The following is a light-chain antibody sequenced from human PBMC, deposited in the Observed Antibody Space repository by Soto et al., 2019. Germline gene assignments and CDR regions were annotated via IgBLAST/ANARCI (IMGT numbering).Light chain of an antibody. Sequence: QSALTQPASVSGSPGQSITISCTGTSSDVGHYNYVSWYQQHPGKAPKLMIYEVSNRPSGVSNRFSGSKSGNTASLTISGLQAEDEDDYYCSSYTSSTTPAVFGGGTKVTVL. V-gene: IGLV2-14*01. CDR1: SSDVGHYNY. CDR2: EVS. J-gene: IGLJ2*01. CDR3: SSYTSSTTPAV.